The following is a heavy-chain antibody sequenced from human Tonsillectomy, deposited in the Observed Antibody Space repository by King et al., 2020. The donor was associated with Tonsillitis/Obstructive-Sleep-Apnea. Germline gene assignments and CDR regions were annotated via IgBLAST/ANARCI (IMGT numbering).Heavy chain of an antibody. J-gene: IGHJ3*02. CDR2: IYPGDSDT. CDR1: GYLFISYW. D-gene: IGHD3-22*01. CDR3: ARRIAPPDSSDFYTGAFDI. V-gene: IGHV5-51*01. Sequence: QLVQSGAEVKNPGESLKISCKVSGYLFISYWIGWVRQRPGKGLEWLGIIYPGDSDTRYSPSFQGQVTFSVDKSTNTAYLQWSSLKASDTAMFFCARRIAPPDSSDFYTGAFDIWGQGTMVTVSS.